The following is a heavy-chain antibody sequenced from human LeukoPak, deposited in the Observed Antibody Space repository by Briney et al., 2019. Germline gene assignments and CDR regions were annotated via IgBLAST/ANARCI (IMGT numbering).Heavy chain of an antibody. CDR2: IFPGDSDT. CDR1: GYSFTSYW. Sequence: GESLKISCKGSGYSFTSYWIGWLRQMPGKAREWLGIIFPGDSDTRYSPSFQGQVTISADKSISTAYLQWSSLKASDTAMYYCARLTMVRGVIITPLDYWGQGTLVTVSS. J-gene: IGHJ4*02. V-gene: IGHV5-51*01. CDR3: ARLTMVRGVIITPLDY. D-gene: IGHD3-10*01.